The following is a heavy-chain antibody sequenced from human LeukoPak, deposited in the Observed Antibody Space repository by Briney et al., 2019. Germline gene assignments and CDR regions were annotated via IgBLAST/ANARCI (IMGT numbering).Heavy chain of an antibody. CDR2: INPNSGGT. J-gene: IGHJ6*03. Sequence: ASVKVSCKASGYTFTGYYMHWVRQAPGQGLEWMGWINPNSGGTNYAQKFQGRVTMTRDTSISTAYMELSRLRSDDTAVYYCARERGRSYGSLPYYYFYMDVWGKGTTVTVSS. D-gene: IGHD5-18*01. CDR1: GYTFTGYY. CDR3: ARERGRSYGSLPYYYFYMDV. V-gene: IGHV1-2*02.